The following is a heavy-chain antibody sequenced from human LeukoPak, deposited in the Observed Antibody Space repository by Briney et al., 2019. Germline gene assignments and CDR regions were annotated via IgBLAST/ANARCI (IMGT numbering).Heavy chain of an antibody. J-gene: IGHJ4*02. CDR3: AKEGRLTVAAVVVENYFDY. Sequence: GGSLRLSCAASGFTFNRAAMSWVRQAPRKGLEWVSGISGSGGDTYYSDSVKGRFTISRDNAKTTVYLQMNSLRTEDTAEYYCAKEGRLTVAAVVVENYFDYWGQGTPVTVSA. D-gene: IGHD3-22*01. CDR1: GFTFNRAA. V-gene: IGHV3-23*01. CDR2: ISGSGGDT.